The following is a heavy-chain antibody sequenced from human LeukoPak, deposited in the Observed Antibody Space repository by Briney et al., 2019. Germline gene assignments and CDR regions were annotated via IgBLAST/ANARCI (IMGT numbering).Heavy chain of an antibody. CDR1: GGSVSGGDYS. Sequence: PSETLSLTCTVSGGSVSGGDYSWSWIRQPPGKGLEWIVYSRDSGTRNCNPSLKSRVTISVDRSKNQFSLKLTSVTPADTAVYYCARGRRAIFGVVITYQFDYWGQGTLVTVSS. D-gene: IGHD3-3*01. V-gene: IGHV4-61*08. CDR2: SRDSGTR. J-gene: IGHJ4*02. CDR3: ARGRRAIFGVVITYQFDY.